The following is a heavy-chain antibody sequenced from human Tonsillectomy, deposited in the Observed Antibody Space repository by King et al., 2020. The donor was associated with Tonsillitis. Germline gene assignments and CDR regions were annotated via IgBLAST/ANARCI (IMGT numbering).Heavy chain of an antibody. CDR1: GFTCSEYW. CDR3: VKLEVTSPPIDC. V-gene: IGHV3-7*01. D-gene: IGHD4-11*01. J-gene: IGHJ4*02. CDR2: IKRDGSEK. Sequence: VQLVESGGGLVQPGGSLRLSCVASGFTCSEYWMTWVRKAPGRGLEWVATIKRDGSEKYYVGSWGGRFTISRDNSQSSLYLQMNSLRDEDTAVYYCVKLEVTSPPIDCWGQGTLVTVSS.